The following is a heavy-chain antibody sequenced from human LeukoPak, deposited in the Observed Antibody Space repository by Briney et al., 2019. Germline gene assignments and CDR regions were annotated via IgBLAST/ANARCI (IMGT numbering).Heavy chain of an antibody. J-gene: IGHJ4*02. CDR2: IYSSTST. D-gene: IGHD1-26*01. CDR1: GFTVSSTY. CDR3: ARARGGSNSDY. Sequence: PGGSLRLSCAASGFTVSSTYMAWVRQAPGKGLEWVSIIYSSTSTYYADSVKGRFTLSRDNAKNSLYLQMNSLRADDTAVYYCARARGGSNSDYWGQGTLVSVSS. V-gene: IGHV3-53*01.